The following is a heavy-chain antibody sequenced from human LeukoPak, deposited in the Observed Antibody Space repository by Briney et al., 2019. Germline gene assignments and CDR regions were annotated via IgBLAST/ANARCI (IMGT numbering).Heavy chain of an antibody. V-gene: IGHV1-69*04. CDR1: GGTFSSYA. D-gene: IGHD5-24*01. J-gene: IGHJ4*02. CDR3: ARDPGGYNYGTRYFDY. CDR2: IIPILGIA. Sequence: SVKVSCKASGGTFSSYAISWVRQAPGQGLEWMGRIIPILGIANYAQKFQGRVTTTADKSTSTAYMELSSLRSEDTAVYYCARDPGGYNYGTRYFDYWGQGTLVTVSS.